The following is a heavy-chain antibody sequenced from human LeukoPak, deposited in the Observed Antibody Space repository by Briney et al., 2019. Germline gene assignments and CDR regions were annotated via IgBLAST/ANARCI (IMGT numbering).Heavy chain of an antibody. CDR2: IYTSGST. D-gene: IGHD3-10*01. Sequence: PSQTLSLTCTVSGGSISSGSYYWSWIRQPAGKGLEWIGRIYTSGSTNYSPSLKSRVTISVDTSKNQFSLKLSSVTAADTAVYYCASVGTGYYYMDVWGKGNTVTVSS. CDR1: GGSISSGSYY. J-gene: IGHJ6*03. CDR3: ASVGTGYYYMDV. V-gene: IGHV4-61*02.